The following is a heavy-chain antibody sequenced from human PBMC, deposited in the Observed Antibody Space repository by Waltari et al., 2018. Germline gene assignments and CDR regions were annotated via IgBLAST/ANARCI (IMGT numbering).Heavy chain of an antibody. CDR3: ARGRSADGYITDL. CDR2: ISYHGRNK. V-gene: IGHV3-30*09. D-gene: IGHD5-12*01. CDR1: EFNFNNYA. J-gene: IGHJ5*02. Sequence: QMQLVESGGGVVQPGGSLRLSCRGSEFNFNNYAMQWVRQAPGKGLEWGALISYHGRNKYYADSVRGRFGISRDTSKNTVDLQMDSVRHEDTAVYFCARGRSADGYITDLWGQGTLVTVSS.